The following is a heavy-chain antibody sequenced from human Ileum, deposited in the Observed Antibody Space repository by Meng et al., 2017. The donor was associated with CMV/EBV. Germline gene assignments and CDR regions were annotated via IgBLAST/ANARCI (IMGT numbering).Heavy chain of an antibody. CDR3: ARHWFSYYFDY. D-gene: IGHD3-10*01. J-gene: IGHJ4*02. CDR2: IYHSGST. Sequence: ESLKISCTVSGASINNTSYYWGWIRQPPGEGLEWIRSIYHSGSTYSNSSLKNRVTMSVDASRKQFSLRLKSVTATDTAVYYCARHWFSYYFDYWGQGILVTVSS. CDR1: GASINNTSYY. V-gene: IGHV4-39*01.